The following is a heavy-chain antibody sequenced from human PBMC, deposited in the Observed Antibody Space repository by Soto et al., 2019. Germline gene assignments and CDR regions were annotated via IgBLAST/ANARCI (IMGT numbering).Heavy chain of an antibody. CDR3: AKRGRESANWFDP. Sequence: SVKVSCKASGVTFSWSSIDWLRQAPGQGPEWMGGIIPMSGRPNYAQRFQGRVTFTADKSTNTVYMEVNSLTNEDTAVYYCAKRGRESANWFDPWGQGTLVTVSS. J-gene: IGHJ5*02. V-gene: IGHV1-69*06. CDR2: IIPMSGRP. CDR1: GVTFSWSS.